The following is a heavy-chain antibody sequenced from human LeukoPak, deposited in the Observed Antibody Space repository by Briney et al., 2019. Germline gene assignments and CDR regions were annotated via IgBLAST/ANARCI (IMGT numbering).Heavy chain of an antibody. CDR1: GGSISSHN. D-gene: IGHD3-3*01. Sequence: SETLSLTCTVSGGSISSHNWSWIRQPPGKGLEWIGYIYYSGSTNYNPSLKSRVTISVDTSKNQFSLKLSSVTAADTAVYYCARGSDFWSGYYQDYYYYYMDVWGKGTTVTVSS. V-gene: IGHV4-59*11. CDR2: IYYSGST. CDR3: ARGSDFWSGYYQDYYYYYMDV. J-gene: IGHJ6*03.